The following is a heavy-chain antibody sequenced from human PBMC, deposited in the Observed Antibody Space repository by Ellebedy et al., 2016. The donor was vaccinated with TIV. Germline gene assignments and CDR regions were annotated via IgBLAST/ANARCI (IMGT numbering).Heavy chain of an antibody. CDR3: VRLKILAGHRLDS. CDR1: GFYFSVYW. D-gene: IGHD3-3*01. J-gene: IGHJ4*02. V-gene: IGHV3-7*03. CDR2: VNPDGSET. Sequence: PGGSLRLSCSASGFYFSVYWMSWVRQAPGKGLEWVAAVNPDGSETHYVDSVKGRFTISRDNAKNSLFLQMDSLRVEDTALYFCVRLKILAGHRLDSWGQGTLAIVSS.